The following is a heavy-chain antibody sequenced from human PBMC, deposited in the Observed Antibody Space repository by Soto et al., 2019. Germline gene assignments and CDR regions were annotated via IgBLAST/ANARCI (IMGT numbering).Heavy chain of an antibody. D-gene: IGHD2-15*01. V-gene: IGHV4-39*01. CDR3: ARQGTATYNWFDP. Sequence: QLQLQESGPGLVKPSETLSLTCTVSGGSISSSSYYWGWIRQPPGKVLEWIGSIYYSGSTYYNPSVKRGVTISVAKAKNPLSVKLSSVTAADTAVYYCARQGTATYNWFDPWGQGTLVTVSS. J-gene: IGHJ5*02. CDR2: IYYSGST. CDR1: GGSISSSSYY.